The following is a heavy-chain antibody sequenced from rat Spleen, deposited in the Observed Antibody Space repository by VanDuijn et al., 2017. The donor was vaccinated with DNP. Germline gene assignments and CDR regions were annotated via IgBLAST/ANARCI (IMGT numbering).Heavy chain of an antibody. Sequence: EVQLVESGGDLVQPGRSLKLSCAASGFSFSAYYMAWVRQAPAKGLEWVAYIGSPAYAPYYTDSVKGRFAISRDNAKSTLYLQMNSLRSEDMATYYCVRWNSGHFDYWGQRVMVTVSS. D-gene: IGHD4-3*01. CDR2: IGSPAYAP. CDR3: VRWNSGHFDY. CDR1: GFSFSAYY. J-gene: IGHJ2*01. V-gene: IGHV5-22*01.